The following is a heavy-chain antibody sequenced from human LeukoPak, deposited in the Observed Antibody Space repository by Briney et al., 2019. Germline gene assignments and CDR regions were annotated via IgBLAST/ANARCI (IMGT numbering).Heavy chain of an antibody. V-gene: IGHV3-74*01. D-gene: IGHD1-1*01. CDR1: GFTFSSYW. Sequence: PGGSLRVSCAASGFTFSSYWMHWVRQAPGKGLVWVSRINSDGSSTSYADSVKGRFTISRDNAKNTLYLQMNSLRAEDTAVYYCAKDFLDNRERPYYMDVWGKGTTVTVSS. J-gene: IGHJ6*03. CDR2: INSDGSST. CDR3: AKDFLDNRERPYYMDV.